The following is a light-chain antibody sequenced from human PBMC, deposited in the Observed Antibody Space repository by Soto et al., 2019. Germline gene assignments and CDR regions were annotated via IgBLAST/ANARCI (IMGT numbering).Light chain of an antibody. J-gene: IGKJ3*01. CDR2: DAS. CDR1: QSVSNN. V-gene: IGKV3-15*01. CDR3: HQYNKWPSFT. Sequence: EIVMTQSPGTLSVSPGERATLLCRASQSVSNNLAWYQQKPGQAPRLLIYDASTRATGIPARFSGSGSGTEFSPTIIRLQAEDYAVYYCHQYNKWPSFTFGPWTQVDIK.